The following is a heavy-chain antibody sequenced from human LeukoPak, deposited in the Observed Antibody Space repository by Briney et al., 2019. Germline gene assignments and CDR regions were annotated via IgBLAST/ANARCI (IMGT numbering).Heavy chain of an antibody. J-gene: IGHJ4*02. CDR3: ARIPWVGELLGWDY. CDR1: GFTFSDFA. D-gene: IGHD3-10*01. V-gene: IGHV3-33*08. Sequence: GGSLRLSCAASGFTFSDFAMHWVRQAPGKGLEWVAAVWYDGSNKYYADSVKGRFTISRDNSKNTLYLQMNSLRADDTAVYYCARIPWVGELLGWDYWGQGTLVTVSS. CDR2: VWYDGSNK.